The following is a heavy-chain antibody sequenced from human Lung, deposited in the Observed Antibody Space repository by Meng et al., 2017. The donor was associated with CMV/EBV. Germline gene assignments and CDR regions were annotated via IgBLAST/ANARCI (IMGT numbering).Heavy chain of an antibody. V-gene: IGHV1-46*01. CDR1: GYTFTDYF. CDR2: INPNNGGT. CDR3: AREKSPGHFDY. Sequence: QGQVCQSGAGVMKPGASLRVSCRASGYTFTDYFLHWVRQAPGQGLEWLGTINPNNGGTNYAQRFQDRVTLTRDTSTSTVYMELSSLGSEDTALYYCAREKSPGHFDYLGQGILVTVSS. J-gene: IGHJ4*02.